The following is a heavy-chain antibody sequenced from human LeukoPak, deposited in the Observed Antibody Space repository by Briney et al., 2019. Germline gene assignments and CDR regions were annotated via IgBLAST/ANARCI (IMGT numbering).Heavy chain of an antibody. J-gene: IGHJ6*03. CDR3: ARGRAAMVRAYYYYMDV. D-gene: IGHD2-2*01. Sequence: ASVKVSCKASGYTFTNFDINWVRQATGQGLEWMGWMDPSTDSADNAQKFQGRVTMTMDMSINTAYMELNSLTSEDTAVYYCARGRAAMVRAYYYYMDVWGKGTTVTVSS. CDR1: GYTFTNFD. V-gene: IGHV1-8*01. CDR2: MDPSTDSA.